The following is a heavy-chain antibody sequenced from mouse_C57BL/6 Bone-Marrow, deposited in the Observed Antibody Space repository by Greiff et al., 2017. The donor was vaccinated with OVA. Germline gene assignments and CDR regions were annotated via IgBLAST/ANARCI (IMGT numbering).Heavy chain of an antibody. Sequence: VQLQQSGTVLARPGASVKMSCKTSGYTFTSYWMHWVKQRPGQGLEWIGAIYPGNSDTSYNQKFKGKAKLTAVTSASTAYMELSSLTNEDSAVYYCTRSFFYYGSSLVHFDVWGTGTTVTVSS. CDR1: GYTFTSYW. CDR3: TRSFFYYGSSLVHFDV. D-gene: IGHD1-1*01. J-gene: IGHJ1*03. CDR2: IYPGNSDT. V-gene: IGHV1-5*01.